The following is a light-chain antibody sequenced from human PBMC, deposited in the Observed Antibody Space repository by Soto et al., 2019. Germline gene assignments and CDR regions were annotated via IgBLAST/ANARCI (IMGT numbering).Light chain of an antibody. CDR1: QSISSD. CDR2: AAY. Sequence: DIQMTQSPSSLSASVGDRVTITCRASQSISSDLNWYQQKPGKAPKLLIYAAYSLQSGVPSRFSVSGSGTDFTLSISSLQPEDFATYYCQQSYITPYTFGQGTKLEIK. CDR3: QQSYITPYT. V-gene: IGKV1-39*01. J-gene: IGKJ2*01.